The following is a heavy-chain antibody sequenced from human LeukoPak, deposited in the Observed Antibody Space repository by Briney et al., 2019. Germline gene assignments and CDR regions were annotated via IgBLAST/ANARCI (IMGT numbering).Heavy chain of an antibody. Sequence: GGSLRLSCAASGFSFSDYYMNWVRQAPGKGLEWVSYISSSSSTIYYADSVKGRFTISRDNAKNSLYLQMNSLRAEDAAVYYCARDHFYWGQGTLVTVSS. CDR3: ARDHFY. J-gene: IGHJ4*02. CDR2: ISSSSSTI. CDR1: GFSFSDYY. D-gene: IGHD3-3*02. V-gene: IGHV3-11*04.